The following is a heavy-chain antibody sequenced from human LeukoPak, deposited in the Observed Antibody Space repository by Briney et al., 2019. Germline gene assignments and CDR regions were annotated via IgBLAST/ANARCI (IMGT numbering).Heavy chain of an antibody. CDR3: ARGIAAADY. Sequence: SETLSLTCAVYGGSFSGYYWSWIRQPPGKGLEWIGEINHSGSTNYNPSLKSRVTISVDTSKNQFSLKLSSVTAADTAVYYCARGIAAADYWGQGALVTVSS. CDR2: INHSGST. J-gene: IGHJ4*02. D-gene: IGHD6-13*01. CDR1: GGSFSGYY. V-gene: IGHV4-34*01.